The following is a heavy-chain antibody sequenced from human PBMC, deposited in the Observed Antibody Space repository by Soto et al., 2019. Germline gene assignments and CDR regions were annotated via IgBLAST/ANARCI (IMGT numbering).Heavy chain of an antibody. J-gene: IGHJ4*02. CDR3: ARGGHVVVVTAALDY. CDR2: VNPSGGHT. CDR1: GDTFTDYY. Sequence: QVQLVQSGAEVKKPGASVKVSCKASGDTFTDYYIHWVRQAPGQGLEWMGTVNPSGGHTTYAQHYLGRMTMTRDTSTSTLYMKLTSLRSEDTAVYYCARGGHVVVVTAALDYWGQGTRVTVSS. V-gene: IGHV1-46*01. D-gene: IGHD2-21*02.